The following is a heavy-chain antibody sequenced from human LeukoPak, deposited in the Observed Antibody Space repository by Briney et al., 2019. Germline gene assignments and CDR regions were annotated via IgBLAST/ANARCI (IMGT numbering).Heavy chain of an antibody. CDR3: ARDVVVVSPYYFDY. D-gene: IGHD2-15*01. CDR2: INSDGSST. CDR1: GFTFSSYW. V-gene: IGHV3-74*01. J-gene: IGHJ4*02. Sequence: QPGGTLRLSCAASGFTFSSYWMHWVRQAPGKGLVWVSRINSDGSSTSYADPVKGRFTISRDNAKNTLYLQMNSLRAEDTAVYYCARDVVVVSPYYFDYWGQGTLVTVSS.